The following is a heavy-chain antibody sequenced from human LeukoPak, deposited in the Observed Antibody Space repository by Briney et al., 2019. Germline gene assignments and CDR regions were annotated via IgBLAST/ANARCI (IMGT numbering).Heavy chain of an antibody. J-gene: IGHJ6*02. V-gene: IGHV6-1*01. Sequence: SQTLSLTCAISGDSVSSNNAAWNWIRQSPSRGLEWLGRTYYGSKWTDDFAISVKSRMTINPDTSKNQFSLHLNSVTPEDTAVYYCAGGRPHYYAMDVWGQGTTVTVSS. CDR3: AGGRPHYYAMDV. CDR1: GDSVSSNNAA. D-gene: IGHD6-6*01. CDR2: TYYGSKWTD.